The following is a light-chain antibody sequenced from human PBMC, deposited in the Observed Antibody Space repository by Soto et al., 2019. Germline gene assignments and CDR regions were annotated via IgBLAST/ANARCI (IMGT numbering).Light chain of an antibody. CDR3: QQYYSTPYT. Sequence: DIVMTQSPDSLAVSLGERATIDCKSSQSILYSLSVFYSSNDKNYLAWYQQRPGQPPKLLIYWASTRESGVPDRFSGSGSGTDFTLTISSLQAEDVAVYYCQQYYSTPYTFGQGTKLEIK. J-gene: IGKJ2*01. CDR1: QSILYSLSVFYSSNDKNY. CDR2: WAS. V-gene: IGKV4-1*01.